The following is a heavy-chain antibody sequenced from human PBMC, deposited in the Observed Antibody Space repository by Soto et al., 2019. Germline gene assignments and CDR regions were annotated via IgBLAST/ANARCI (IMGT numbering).Heavy chain of an antibody. CDR3: AKGLLWFGDLEYDY. V-gene: IGHV3-30*18. D-gene: IGHD3-10*01. CDR2: TSYDGSNK. CDR1: GFTLSSYG. Sequence: GGSLRLSCAASGFTLSSYGMHWVRQAPGKGLEWVAVTSYDGSNKYYADSVKGRFTISRDNSKNTLYLQMNSLRAEDTAVYYCAKGLLWFGDLEYDYWGQGTLVTVSS. J-gene: IGHJ4*02.